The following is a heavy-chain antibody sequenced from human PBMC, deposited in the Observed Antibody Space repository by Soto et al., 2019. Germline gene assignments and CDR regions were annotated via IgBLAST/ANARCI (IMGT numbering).Heavy chain of an antibody. J-gene: IGHJ4*02. Sequence: QVQLQESGPGLVKPSQTLSLTCSVSGGSIRSGGYYWSWIRQHPGKGLEWIGYIYYSGSTHYNPSLKSRVTISIDTSKNQFSLKLSSVTAADTAVYYCARETRSSWSYIDYWGPGTRVTVSS. D-gene: IGHD6-13*01. CDR1: GGSIRSGGYY. CDR3: ARETRSSWSYIDY. CDR2: IYYSGST. V-gene: IGHV4-31*03.